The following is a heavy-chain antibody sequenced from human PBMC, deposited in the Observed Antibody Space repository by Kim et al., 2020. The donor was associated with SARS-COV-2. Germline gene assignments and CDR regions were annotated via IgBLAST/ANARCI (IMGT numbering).Heavy chain of an antibody. D-gene: IGHD3-3*01. V-gene: IGHV3-9*01. Sequence: GGSLRLSCAASGFTFGDYAMHWVRQAPGKGLEWVSGISWNSGSIGYADSVKGRFTISRDNAKNSLYLQMNSLRAEDTALYYCAKDNDFWSGYSTRYFDYWGKGTLVTVSS. CDR1: GFTFGDYA. J-gene: IGHJ4*02. CDR3: AKDNDFWSGYSTRYFDY. CDR2: ISWNSGSI.